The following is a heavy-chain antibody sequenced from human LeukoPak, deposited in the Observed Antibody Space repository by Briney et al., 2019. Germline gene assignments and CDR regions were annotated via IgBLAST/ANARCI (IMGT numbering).Heavy chain of an antibody. D-gene: IGHD6-19*01. V-gene: IGHV4-39*01. J-gene: IGHJ4*02. CDR3: ATTSYTNGWHWNFDY. CDR2: IHHVGST. Sequence: PSETLSLTCTVSGGSISSGTFFWAWLRQPPGKGLEWIGSIHHVGSTYYNPSLRSRVTMSLGTSKPQFSLKLTSVTAADTAVYYCATTSYTNGWHWNFDYWGQGTLVTVSS. CDR1: GGSISSGTFF.